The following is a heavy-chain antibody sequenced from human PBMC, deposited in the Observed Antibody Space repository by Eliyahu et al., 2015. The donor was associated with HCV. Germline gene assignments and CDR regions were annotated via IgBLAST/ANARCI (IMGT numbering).Heavy chain of an antibody. D-gene: IGHD3-16*01. CDR1: GFXFSNYA. V-gene: IGHV3-23*01. J-gene: IGHJ4*02. CDR3: AFPRGGIDLCLDY. CDR2: ISDSGAST. Sequence: EVQLLESGGGLVQPGGSLRLSCAAXGFXFSNYAXTWVRQAXGKGLEWVSAISDSGASTYYADSVKGRFTISRDNSRNTVYLQMNSLRAEDTAIYYCAFPRGGIDLCLDYWGQGTLVTVSS.